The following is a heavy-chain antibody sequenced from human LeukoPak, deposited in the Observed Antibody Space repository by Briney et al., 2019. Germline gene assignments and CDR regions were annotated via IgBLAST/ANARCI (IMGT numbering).Heavy chain of an antibody. CDR2: ISWNSGSI. CDR3: AKYTAMVPLDY. CDR1: GFTFDDYA. J-gene: IGHJ4*02. Sequence: GGSLRLSCAASGFTFDDYAMHWVRQAPGKGLEWVSGISWNSGSIGYADSVKGRFTISRDNSKNTLYLQMNSLRAEDTAVYYCAKYTAMVPLDYWGQGTLVTVSS. V-gene: IGHV3-9*01. D-gene: IGHD5-18*01.